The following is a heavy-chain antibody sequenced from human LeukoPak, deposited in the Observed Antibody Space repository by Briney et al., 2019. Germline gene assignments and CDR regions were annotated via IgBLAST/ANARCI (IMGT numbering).Heavy chain of an antibody. J-gene: IGHJ4*02. D-gene: IGHD3-9*01. CDR3: ARGGEYFDWLLPNPIYYFDY. CDR1: GGSISSSYYY. CDR2: IYYSGST. Sequence: SETLSLTCTVSGGSISSSYYYWGWIRQPPGKGLEWIGSIYYSGSTNYNPSLKSRVTISVDTSKNQFSLKLSSVTAADTAVYYCARGGEYFDWLLPNPIYYFDYWGQGTLVTVSS. V-gene: IGHV4-39*07.